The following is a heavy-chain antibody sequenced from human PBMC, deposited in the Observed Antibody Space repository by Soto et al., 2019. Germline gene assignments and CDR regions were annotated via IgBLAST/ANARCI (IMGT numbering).Heavy chain of an antibody. CDR2: ISAYNGNT. J-gene: IGHJ4*02. V-gene: IGHV1-18*01. CDR3: ARDRSYYYGSGSYEEGY. CDR1: GYTFTSYG. D-gene: IGHD3-10*01. Sequence: ASGKVSCKASGYTFTSYGISWVRQAPGQGLEWMGWISAYNGNTNYAQKLQGRVTMTTDTSTSTAYMELRSLRSDDTAVYYCARDRSYYYGSGSYEEGYWGQGTLVTVSS.